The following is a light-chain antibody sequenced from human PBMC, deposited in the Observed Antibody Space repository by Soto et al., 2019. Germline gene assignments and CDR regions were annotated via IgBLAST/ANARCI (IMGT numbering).Light chain of an antibody. CDR3: FLYVGGSTYV. CDR2: DDT. CDR1: VSL. Sequence: THLASVSGSPGHSISSSCTGTVSLVSWYPQPPGKVPKLIIYDDTKRPSGVSSRFSGSKSGNTASLTISGLQTEDEADYYCFLYVGGSTYVFGTGTKATVL. V-gene: IGLV2-23*01. J-gene: IGLJ1*01.